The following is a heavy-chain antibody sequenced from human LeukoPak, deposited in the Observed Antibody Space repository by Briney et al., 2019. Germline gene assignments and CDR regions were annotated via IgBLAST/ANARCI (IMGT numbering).Heavy chain of an antibody. CDR3: ARSAVLLPRQYNWFYP. J-gene: IGHJ5*02. D-gene: IGHD2-15*01. CDR1: GGSFSGYY. Sequence: PSETLSLTCAVYGGSFSGYYWGWIRQPPGKGLEWIGEINHSGSTNYNPSLKSRVTISVDTSKNQFSLKLSSVTAADTAVYYCARSAVLLPRQYNWFYPWGQGTLVTVSS. CDR2: INHSGST. V-gene: IGHV4-34*01.